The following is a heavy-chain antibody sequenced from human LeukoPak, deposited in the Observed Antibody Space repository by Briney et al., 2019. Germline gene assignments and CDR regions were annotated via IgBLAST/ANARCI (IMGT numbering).Heavy chain of an antibody. CDR3: AKDRWETTIGDAFGF. D-gene: IGHD4-17*01. CDR1: GSTFDKYA. J-gene: IGHJ3*01. Sequence: PGGSLRLSCEASGSTFDKYAVSWVRQAPGKGLEWVSTIGISAGSTYYADAVKGRFTISRDNSKKTVILQMNRLRVEDTAVYYCAKDRWETTIGDAFGFWGQGTKVAVSS. CDR2: IGISAGST. V-gene: IGHV3-23*01.